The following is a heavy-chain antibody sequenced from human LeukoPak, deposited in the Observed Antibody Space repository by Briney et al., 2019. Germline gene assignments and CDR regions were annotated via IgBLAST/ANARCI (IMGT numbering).Heavy chain of an antibody. CDR2: ISGSGGST. CDR1: GFTFSSYA. Sequence: GGSLRLSCAASGFTFSSYAMSWVRQAPGKGLEWASAISGSGGSTYYADSVKGRFTISRDNSKNTLYLQMNSLRAEDTAVYYCARDKMGHSGYLDYWGQGTLVTVSS. J-gene: IGHJ4*02. CDR3: ARDKMGHSGYLDY. D-gene: IGHD1-26*01. V-gene: IGHV3-23*01.